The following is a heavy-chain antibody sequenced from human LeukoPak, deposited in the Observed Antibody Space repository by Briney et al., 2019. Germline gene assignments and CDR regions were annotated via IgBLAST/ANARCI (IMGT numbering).Heavy chain of an antibody. CDR1: GFNFFTYG. J-gene: IGHJ4*02. Sequence: GGSLRLSCAASGFNFFTYGMHWVRQAPGKGLEWVALTSYDGSNKYYADSVKGRFTISRDNSKNTLNLQMNSLRAEDTAVYYCAKRGDCSGGSCYCFDYWGQGTLVTVSS. CDR2: TSYDGSNK. CDR3: AKRGDCSGGSCYCFDY. D-gene: IGHD2-15*01. V-gene: IGHV3-30*18.